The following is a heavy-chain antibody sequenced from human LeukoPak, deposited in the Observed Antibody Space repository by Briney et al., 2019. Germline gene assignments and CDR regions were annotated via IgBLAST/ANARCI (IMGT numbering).Heavy chain of an antibody. V-gene: IGHV3-23*01. J-gene: IGHJ4*02. CDR2: ISISGSKT. D-gene: IGHD3-10*01. CDR3: ASYYRDY. CDR1: EFDFSSHA. Sequence: GGSLRLSCAASEFDFSSHAMTWVRQAPGKGLEWVSAISISGSKTYSADSVKGRFTISRDNSKNTLYLQMNSLRAEDTAVYYCASYYRDYWGQGTLVTVSS.